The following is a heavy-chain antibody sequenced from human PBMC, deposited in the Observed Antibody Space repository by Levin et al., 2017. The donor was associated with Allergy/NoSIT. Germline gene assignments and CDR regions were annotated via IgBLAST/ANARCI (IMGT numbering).Heavy chain of an antibody. CDR1: GFTFSSYW. CDR3: ARNALGGSSGWYAPGQLGD. J-gene: IGHJ4*02. D-gene: IGHD6-19*01. Sequence: GESLKISCAASGFTFSSYWMSWVRQAPGKGLEWVANIKQDGSEKYYVDSVKGRFTISRDNAKNSLYLQMNSLRAEDTAVYYCARNALGGSSGWYAPGQLGDWGQGTLVTVSS. CDR2: IKQDGSEK. V-gene: IGHV3-7*01.